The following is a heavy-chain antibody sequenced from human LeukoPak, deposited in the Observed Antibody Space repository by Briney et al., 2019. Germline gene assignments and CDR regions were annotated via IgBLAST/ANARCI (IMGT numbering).Heavy chain of an antibody. CDR2: MNPNSGNT. CDR1: GYTFTSYD. V-gene: IGHV1-18*01. D-gene: IGHD6-13*01. CDR3: ARDRLRKPAAAGY. J-gene: IGHJ4*02. Sequence: ASVKVSCKASGYTFTSYDINWVRQATGQGLEWMGWMNPNSGNTNYAQKLQGRVTMTTDTSTSTAYMELRSLRSDDTAVYYCARDRLRKPAAAGYWGQGTLVTVSS.